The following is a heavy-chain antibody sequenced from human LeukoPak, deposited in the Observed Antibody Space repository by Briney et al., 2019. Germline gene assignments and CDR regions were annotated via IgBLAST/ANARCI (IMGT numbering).Heavy chain of an antibody. Sequence: PGGSLRLSWAASGFTFSDYGMRWVRQAPGKGQEWVSYISSRGSIIAYADSVKGRFSISRDTTKKSLFLQLSRLRDEDTAVYYGARDYVNVFDMWGQGTMFTVSS. CDR2: ISSRGSII. CDR3: ARDYVNVFDM. J-gene: IGHJ3*02. CDR1: GFTFSDYG. V-gene: IGHV3-48*02. D-gene: IGHD3-16*01.